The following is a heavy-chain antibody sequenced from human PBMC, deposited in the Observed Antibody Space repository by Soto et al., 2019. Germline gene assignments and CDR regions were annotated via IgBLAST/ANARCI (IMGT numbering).Heavy chain of an antibody. V-gene: IGHV1-69*01. Sequence: QVQLVQSGAEVKKPGSSVKVSCKASGGTFSSYAISWVRQAPGQGLEWMGGIIPIFGTANYAQKLQGRVRITADEATSTAYMELSSLRSEDTAVYYCARYKLGYCSGGSCSPDYYYYGMDVWGQGTTVTVSS. J-gene: IGHJ6*02. CDR1: GGTFSSYA. CDR3: ARYKLGYCSGGSCSPDYYYYGMDV. D-gene: IGHD2-15*01. CDR2: IIPIFGTA.